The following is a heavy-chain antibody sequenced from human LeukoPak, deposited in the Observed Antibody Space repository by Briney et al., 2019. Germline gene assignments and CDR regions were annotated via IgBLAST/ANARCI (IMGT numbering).Heavy chain of an antibody. D-gene: IGHD6-6*01. Sequence: GGSLRLSCAVSGLTFSSSWMSWVRQAPGKGLEWVSAISSSGGSTYYADSVKGRFTISRDNSKNTLYLQMNSLRAEDTAVYYCAKEGRTATRPDYFDYWGQGSLVTVSS. CDR3: AKEGRTATRPDYFDY. V-gene: IGHV3-23*01. CDR2: ISSSGGST. J-gene: IGHJ4*02. CDR1: GLTFSSSW.